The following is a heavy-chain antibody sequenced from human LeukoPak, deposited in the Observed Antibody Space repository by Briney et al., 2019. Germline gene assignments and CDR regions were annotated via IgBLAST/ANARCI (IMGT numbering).Heavy chain of an antibody. J-gene: IGHJ5*02. CDR1: GVSIRSGSYY. V-gene: IGHV4-61*02. CDR2: MYTSGST. Sequence: SETLSLTCTVSGVSIRSGSYYWSWIRQPAGKGLEWIGRMYTSGSTNYNPSLKSRVTISLDTSKNQFSLKLSSVTAADTAVYYCTRSYGYSSSWYGSDWFDPWGQGTLVTVSS. D-gene: IGHD6-13*01. CDR3: TRSYGYSSSWYGSDWFDP.